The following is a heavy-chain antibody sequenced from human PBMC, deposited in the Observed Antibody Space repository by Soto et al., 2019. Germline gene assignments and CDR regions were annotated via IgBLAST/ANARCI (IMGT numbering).Heavy chain of an antibody. V-gene: IGHV3-11*01. Sequence: PGGSLRLSCAASGFTFSEDYMSWIRQAPGKGLEWVSYISSSGSTIYYADSVKGRFTISRDNAKNSLYLQMNSLRAEDTAVYYCARAPPYYYDSSGYYYGYWGQGTLVTVSS. D-gene: IGHD3-22*01. J-gene: IGHJ4*02. CDR1: GFTFSEDY. CDR2: ISSSGSTI. CDR3: ARAPPYYYDSSGYYYGY.